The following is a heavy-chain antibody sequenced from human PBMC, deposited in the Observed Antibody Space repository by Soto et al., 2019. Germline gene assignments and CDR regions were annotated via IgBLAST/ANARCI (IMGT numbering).Heavy chain of an antibody. CDR3: ARDPTSISTIVVGTRLDAFDI. D-gene: IGHD3-22*01. J-gene: IGHJ3*02. CDR1: GGIFSTYA. CDR2: IIPLFGTA. Sequence: QVQLVQSGAEVKKPGSSVKVSCRASGGIFSTYAINWVRQAPGQGLEWMGGIIPLFGTANYAQKLQGRVTISADESAHIAYMELSSLRSEDTAVYYCARDPTSISTIVVGTRLDAFDIWGQGTLVIVSS. V-gene: IGHV1-69*01.